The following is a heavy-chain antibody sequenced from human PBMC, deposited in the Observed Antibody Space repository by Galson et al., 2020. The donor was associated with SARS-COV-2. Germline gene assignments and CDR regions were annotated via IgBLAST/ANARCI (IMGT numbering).Heavy chain of an antibody. CDR3: ARDPPDGNRGNFDS. CDR2: IYSGGNT. V-gene: IGHV3-53*01. CDR1: GFTVSSNY. D-gene: IGHD7-27*01. Sequence: GGSLRLSCAASGFTVSSNYMNWVRQAPGKRLEWVSVIYSGGNTYYADSVKGRFTISRDNSKNTLYLQMNSLRAEDTAVYYCARDPPDGNRGNFDSWGQGTLVTVSS. J-gene: IGHJ4*02.